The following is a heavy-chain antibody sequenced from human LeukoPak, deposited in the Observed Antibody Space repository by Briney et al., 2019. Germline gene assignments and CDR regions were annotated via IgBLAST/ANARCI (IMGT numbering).Heavy chain of an antibody. CDR1: GFTFSSYY. D-gene: IGHD6-6*01. CDR3: TIFIAGRPY. CDR2: INSDGSST. Sequence: QPGGSLRLSCAASGFTFSSYYIHWVRQVPGKGLVWVSRINSDGSSTTYADSVKGRFTVSRDDAKNTLYLQMNSLRAEDTAVYYCTIFIAGRPYWGQGTLVTVSS. J-gene: IGHJ4*02. V-gene: IGHV3-74*01.